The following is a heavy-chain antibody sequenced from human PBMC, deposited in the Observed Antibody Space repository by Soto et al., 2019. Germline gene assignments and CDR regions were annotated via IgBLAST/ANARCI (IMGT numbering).Heavy chain of an antibody. V-gene: IGHV3-30-3*01. J-gene: IGHJ4*02. CDR3: ARDRDSGWDFDY. CDR2: ISYDGSNK. D-gene: IGHD6-19*01. Sequence: QVQLVESGGGVVRPGRSLRLSCAASGFTFSSYAMHWVRQAPGKGLEWVAVISYDGSNKYYADSVKGRFTISRDNSKNTLYLQMNSLRAEDTAVYYCARDRDSGWDFDYWGQGTLVTVSS. CDR1: GFTFSSYA.